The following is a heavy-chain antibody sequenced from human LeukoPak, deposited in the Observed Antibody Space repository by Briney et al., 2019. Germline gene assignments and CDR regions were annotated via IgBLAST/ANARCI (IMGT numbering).Heavy chain of an antibody. V-gene: IGHV3-23*01. CDR3: ARDSGSYLQPTDY. J-gene: IGHJ4*02. Sequence: PGGSLRLSCAASGFTSRTYAINWVRQAPGKGLELVYSLSGNGGSTYYADSVKGRFTISRDKSKNTLYLKMDSLRAEDTAVYHCARDSGSYLQPTDYWGQGTLVTVSS. CDR2: LSGNGGST. CDR1: GFTSRTYA. D-gene: IGHD1-26*01.